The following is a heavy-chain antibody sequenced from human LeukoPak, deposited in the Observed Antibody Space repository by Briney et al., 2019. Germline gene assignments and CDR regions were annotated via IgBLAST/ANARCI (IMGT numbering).Heavy chain of an antibody. CDR3: ARSRYNWKGGAFDI. CDR1: GYTFTGYY. J-gene: IGHJ3*02. Sequence: ASVKVSCKAPGYTFTGYYMHWVRQAPGQGLEWMGWISAYNGNTNYAQKLQGRVTMTTDTSTSTAYMELRSLRSDDTAVYYCARSRYNWKGGAFDIWGQGAMVTVSS. V-gene: IGHV1-18*04. D-gene: IGHD1-20*01. CDR2: ISAYNGNT.